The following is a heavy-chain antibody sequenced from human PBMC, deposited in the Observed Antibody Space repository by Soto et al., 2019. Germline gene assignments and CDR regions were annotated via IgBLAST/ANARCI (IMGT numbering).Heavy chain of an antibody. V-gene: IGHV3-30*18. D-gene: IGHD4-17*01. CDR1: GFTFCSYG. J-gene: IGHJ4*02. CDR2: ISYDGSMT. Sequence: PGGSLRLSCAASGFTFCSYGMHGVRQAPGKGLEWVAVISYDGSMTYYADSVKGRFTISRDNSKNTLYLQMNSLRTEDTAVYNCAKNRPPPSTGPIDYWGQGTLVTVSS. CDR3: AKNRPPPSTGPIDY.